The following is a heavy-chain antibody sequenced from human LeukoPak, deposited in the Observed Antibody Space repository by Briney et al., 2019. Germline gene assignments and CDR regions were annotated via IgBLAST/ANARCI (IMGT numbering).Heavy chain of an antibody. CDR1: GFTFSSYA. CDR2: ISGSGGST. Sequence: GGSLRLSCAASGFTFSSYAMSWVRQAPGKGLEWVSAISGSGGSTYYADSVKGRFTISRDNSKNTLYLQMNSLRAEDTAVYYCARDPGKGPYGMDVWGQGTTVTVSS. V-gene: IGHV3-23*01. CDR3: ARDPGKGPYGMDV. J-gene: IGHJ6*02. D-gene: IGHD4-23*01.